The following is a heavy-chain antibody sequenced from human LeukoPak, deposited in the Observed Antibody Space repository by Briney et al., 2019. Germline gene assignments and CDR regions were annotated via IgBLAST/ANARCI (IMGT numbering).Heavy chain of an antibody. CDR1: GYTFTGYY. D-gene: IGHD3-22*01. J-gene: IGHJ4*02. CDR3: AGVLRYDDSSGYYAY. CDR2: INPNSGGT. Sequence: ASVKVSCKASGYTFTGYYMHWVRQAPGQGREWMGWINPNSGGTNYAQTLQGRVTVNRETSISIVYMELSGLRTDDTAVYYCAGVLRYDDSSGYYAYWGQGTLVTVSS. V-gene: IGHV1-2*02.